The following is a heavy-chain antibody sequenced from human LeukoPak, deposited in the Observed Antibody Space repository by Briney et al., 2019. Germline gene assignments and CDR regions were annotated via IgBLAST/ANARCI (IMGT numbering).Heavy chain of an antibody. CDR1: GGSVRTTRYY. D-gene: IGHD3-3*02. J-gene: IGHJ4*02. Sequence: SETPSLTCTVSGGSVRTTRYYWAWLRQSPGKGLEWIGSISYFGSAYYRPSLQSRATISMDSSKTQISLTLSSVTATDTALYYCATHDEGSFFESWGQGALVTVS. V-gene: IGHV4-39*05. CDR2: ISYFGSA. CDR3: ATHDEGSFFES.